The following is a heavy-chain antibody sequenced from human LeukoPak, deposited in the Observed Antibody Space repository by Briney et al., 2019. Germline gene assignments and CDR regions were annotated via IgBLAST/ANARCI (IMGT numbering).Heavy chain of an antibody. CDR2: INPSGGGT. CDR3: ARGDYDILTGYYNIGYYFDY. CDR1: GYTFTGYY. J-gene: IGHJ4*02. D-gene: IGHD3-9*01. Sequence: ASVKVSCKASGYTFTGYYMHWVRQAPGQGLEWMGIINPSGGGTTYARKFQGRVTMTSDTSTSTVYMELSSLRSEDTAVYYCARGDYDILTGYYNIGYYFDYWGQGTLVTVSS. V-gene: IGHV1-46*01.